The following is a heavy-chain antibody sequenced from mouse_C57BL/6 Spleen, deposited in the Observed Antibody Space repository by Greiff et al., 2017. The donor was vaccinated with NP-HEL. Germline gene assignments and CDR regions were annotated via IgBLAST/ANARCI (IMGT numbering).Heavy chain of an antibody. J-gene: IGHJ2*01. CDR3: ASSHYYGSSYFDY. V-gene: IGHV1-52*01. Sequence: VQLQQPGAELVRPGSSVKLSCKASGYTFTSYWMHWVKQRPIQGLEWIGNIDPSDSETHYNQKFKDKATLTVDKSSSTAYMQLSSLTSEDSAVYYCASSHYYGSSYFDYWGQGTTLTVSS. CDR1: GYTFTSYW. D-gene: IGHD1-1*01. CDR2: IDPSDSET.